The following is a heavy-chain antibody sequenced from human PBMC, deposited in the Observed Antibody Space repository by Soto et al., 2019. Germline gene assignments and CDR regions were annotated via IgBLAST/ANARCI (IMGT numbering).Heavy chain of an antibody. CDR3: AKDPTNLHYDFWSGYQNDYYYGMDV. J-gene: IGHJ6*02. Sequence: PGGSLRLSCAASGFTFSSYAMSWVRQAPGKGLEWVSAISGSGGSTYYADSVKGRFTISRDNSKNTLYLQMNSLRAEDTAVYYCAKDPTNLHYDFWSGYQNDYYYGMDVWGQGTTVTVSS. V-gene: IGHV3-23*01. CDR1: GFTFSSYA. D-gene: IGHD3-3*01. CDR2: ISGSGGST.